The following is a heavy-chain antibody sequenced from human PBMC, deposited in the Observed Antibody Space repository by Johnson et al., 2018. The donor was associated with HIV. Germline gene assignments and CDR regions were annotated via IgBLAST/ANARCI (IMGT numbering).Heavy chain of an antibody. CDR3: ARMVDSSSWTPDAFDI. CDR2: ISYDGSNK. V-gene: IGHV3-33*05. Sequence: QVQLVESGGGLVQPGRSLRLSCAATGFTLSRYDMHWVRQAPGKGLEWVAIISYDGSNKYYADSVKGRFTISRDTAKNSLYLQMNSLRAEDTAVYYCARMVDSSSWTPDAFDIWGQGTMVTVSS. D-gene: IGHD6-13*01. CDR1: GFTLSRYD. J-gene: IGHJ3*02.